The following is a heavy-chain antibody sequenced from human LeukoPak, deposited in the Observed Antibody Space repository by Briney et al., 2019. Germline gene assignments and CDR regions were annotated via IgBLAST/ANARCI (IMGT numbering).Heavy chain of an antibody. V-gene: IGHV3-23*01. CDR1: GFTFSSYA. D-gene: IGHD2-2*01. CDR2: ISGSGGSS. J-gene: IGHJ4*02. CDR3: AKGLAYCSSTSCYSAFDY. Sequence: GGSLRLSCAASGFTFSSYAMSWVRQAPGNGLEWVSAISGSGGSSYYADSVKGRFTISRDNSKNTLYLQMNSLRAEDTAVYYCAKGLAYCSSTSCYSAFDYWGQGTLVTVSS.